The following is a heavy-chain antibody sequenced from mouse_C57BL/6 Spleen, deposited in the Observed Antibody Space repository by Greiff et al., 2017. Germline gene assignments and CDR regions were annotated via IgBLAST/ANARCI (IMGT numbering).Heavy chain of an antibody. CDR2: IDPETGGT. D-gene: IGHD1-1*01. CDR1: GYTFTDYE. V-gene: IGHV1-15*01. Sequence: VHLVESGAELVRPGASVTLSCKASGYTFTDYEMHWVKQTPVHGLEWIGAIDPETGGTAYNQKFKGKAILTADKSSSTAYMELRSLTSEDSAVYYCTRRGTTVVADYWGQGTTLTVSS. CDR3: TRRGTTVVADY. J-gene: IGHJ2*01.